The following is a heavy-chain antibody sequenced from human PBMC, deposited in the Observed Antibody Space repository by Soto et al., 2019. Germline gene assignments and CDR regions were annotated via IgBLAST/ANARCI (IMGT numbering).Heavy chain of an antibody. J-gene: IGHJ4*02. Sequence: ASVKVSCKASGYTFTGPDIHWVRQAPEQGPEWMGEIGPESGATRYAQRFQGRVTMTMDMSITTVYMELNNLSPDDTAVYYCGRGRSGQIVVFYWGQGTPVTVSS. CDR3: GRGRSGQIVVFY. D-gene: IGHD1-26*01. CDR1: GYTFTGPD. CDR2: IGPESGAT. V-gene: IGHV1-2*02.